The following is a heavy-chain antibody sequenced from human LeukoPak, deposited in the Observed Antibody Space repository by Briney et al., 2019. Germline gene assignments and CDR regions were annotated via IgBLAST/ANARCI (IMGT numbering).Heavy chain of an antibody. J-gene: IGHJ3*02. CDR2: INGSGGST. Sequence: GASLRLSCAASGFTFSSYAMSWVRQAPGKGLEWVSGINGSGGSTYYADAVKGRFTISRDNSKNTLYLQMNSLRVEDTAVYYCAKDLWSGGSCCDASDIWGQGTMVTVSS. CDR1: GFTFSSYA. CDR3: AKDLWSGGSCCDASDI. V-gene: IGHV3-23*01. D-gene: IGHD2-15*01.